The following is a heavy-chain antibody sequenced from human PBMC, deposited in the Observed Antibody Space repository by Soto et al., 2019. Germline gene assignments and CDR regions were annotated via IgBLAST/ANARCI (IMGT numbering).Heavy chain of an antibody. D-gene: IGHD2-21*02. Sequence: SETLSLTCTVSGDSIGGVGYWSWIRQFPGRCLELIGCISSSGSTYYNPPLNNRISLSLDTTQNQFSLKLLSVTAADTAIYYCARSGVTCIVNQSHWFDLWGQGTLVTVSS. CDR2: ISSSGST. CDR1: GDSIGGVGY. J-gene: IGHJ5*02. V-gene: IGHV4-31*03. CDR3: ARSGVTCIVNQSHWFDL.